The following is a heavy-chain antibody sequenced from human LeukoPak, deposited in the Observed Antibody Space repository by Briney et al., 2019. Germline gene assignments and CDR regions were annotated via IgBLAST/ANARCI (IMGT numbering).Heavy chain of an antibody. CDR3: ARNGRGVAFYYYYYMDV. D-gene: IGHD3-10*01. CDR1: GFTFSNYK. J-gene: IGHJ6*03. V-gene: IGHV3-48*03. Sequence: PGGSLRLSCVASGFTFSNYKMNWVRQAPGKGLKWLSYISGSGSPTHYTDSVKGRFTISRDNAKNSLYLQMNSLRVDDTAVYYCARNGRGVAFYYYYYMDVWGKGTPVTVSS. CDR2: ISGSGSPT.